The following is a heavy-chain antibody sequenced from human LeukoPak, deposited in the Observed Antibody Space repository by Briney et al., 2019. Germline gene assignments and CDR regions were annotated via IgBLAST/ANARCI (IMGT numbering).Heavy chain of an antibody. V-gene: IGHV3-7*01. J-gene: IGHJ4*02. Sequence: PGGSLRLSCAASGFTFSSYRMSWVRQAPGKGLEWVANIKQDGSEKYYVDSVKGRFTISRDNAKNSLYLQMNSLRAEDTAVYYCARWSRDYYDSSGYYSDYWGQGTLVTVSS. CDR2: IKQDGSEK. CDR1: GFTFSSYR. CDR3: ARWSRDYYDSSGYYSDY. D-gene: IGHD3-22*01.